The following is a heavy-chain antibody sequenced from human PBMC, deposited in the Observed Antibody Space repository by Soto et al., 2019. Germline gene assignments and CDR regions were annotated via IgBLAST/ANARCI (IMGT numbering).Heavy chain of an antibody. CDR1: GGTLSRYA. D-gene: IGHD2-15*01. Sequence: SVKVSCEGSGGTLSRYAISWVLLAPGEGLEWMGGIIPVFGTPKYAQKFQGRVTITADESTSTAYMELRSLRSEDTAVYYCARVSDCSGGGCYSSFDYWGQGTLVTVSS. CDR3: ARVSDCSGGGCYSSFDY. J-gene: IGHJ4*02. CDR2: IIPVFGTP. V-gene: IGHV1-69*13.